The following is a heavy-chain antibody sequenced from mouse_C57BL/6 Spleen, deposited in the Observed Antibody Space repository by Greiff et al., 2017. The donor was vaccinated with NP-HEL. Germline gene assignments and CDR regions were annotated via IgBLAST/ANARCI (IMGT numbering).Heavy chain of an antibody. CDR1: GYTFTSYG. V-gene: IGHV1-81*01. Sequence: VKLMESGAELARPGASVKLSCKASGYTFTSYGISWVKQRTGQGLEWIGEIYPRSGNTYYNEKFKGKATLTADKSSSTAYMELRSLTSEDSAVYFCARSGWDVHFDYWGQGTTLTVSS. CDR2: IYPRSGNT. D-gene: IGHD3-2*02. J-gene: IGHJ2*01. CDR3: ARSGWDVHFDY.